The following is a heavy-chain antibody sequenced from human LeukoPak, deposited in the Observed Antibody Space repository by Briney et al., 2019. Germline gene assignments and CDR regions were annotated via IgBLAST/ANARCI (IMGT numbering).Heavy chain of an antibody. Sequence: GGALRLSCAASGCTFSSYAMHWVGQAPGKGVEDVSAIISNGGSTYYANSVTGRFTISIDNSKNTLYLQMGSLRAEDMAVYYCARGYYDSSGYSPADYWGQGTLVTVSS. CDR1: GCTFSSYA. J-gene: IGHJ4*02. CDR2: IISNGGST. V-gene: IGHV3-64*01. D-gene: IGHD3-22*01. CDR3: ARGYYDSSGYSPADY.